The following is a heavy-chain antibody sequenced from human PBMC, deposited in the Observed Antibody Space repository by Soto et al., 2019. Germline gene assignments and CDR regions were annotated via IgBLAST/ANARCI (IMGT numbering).Heavy chain of an antibody. Sequence: GGSLRLSCTASGFTFGDYAMSWFRQAPGKGLEWVSFIRSKTYGGTTEYDASVKGRFTISRDDSKSIAYLQMNSLKTEDTAVYYCTNVTYYDFWSGYPGDYYYYYYMDVWGKGTTVTVSS. V-gene: IGHV3-49*03. CDR1: GFTFGDYA. CDR2: IRSKTYGGTT. CDR3: TNVTYYDFWSGYPGDYYYYYYMDV. D-gene: IGHD3-3*01. J-gene: IGHJ6*03.